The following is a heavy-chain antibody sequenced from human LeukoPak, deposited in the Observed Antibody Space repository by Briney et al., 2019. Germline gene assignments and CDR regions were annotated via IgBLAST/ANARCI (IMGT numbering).Heavy chain of an antibody. V-gene: IGHV3-30*03. CDR1: GFTFSSYG. CDR2: ISYDGSNK. CDR3: ARDGWNGHGIDY. J-gene: IGHJ4*02. Sequence: PGGALRLSCAASGFTFSSYGMHWGRQAPGKGLEWVAVISYDGSNKYYADSVKGRFTISRDNSKNTLYLQMNSLRAEDTAVYYCARDGWNGHGIDYWGQGTLVTVSS. D-gene: IGHD1-1*01.